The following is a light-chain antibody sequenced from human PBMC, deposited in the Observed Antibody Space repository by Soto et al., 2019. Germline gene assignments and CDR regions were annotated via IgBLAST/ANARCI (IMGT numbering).Light chain of an antibody. Sequence: QSVLTQPASVSGSPGQSMTISCTGTSSDVGGYNYVSWYQHHPGKAPKLMIYEVNYRPSGVSNRFSGSKSGNTASLTISGLQAEDEADYYCSSYTSTNTLEVFGTGTKVTVL. CDR2: EVN. J-gene: IGLJ1*01. CDR3: SSYTSTNTLEV. CDR1: SSDVGGYNY. V-gene: IGLV2-14*01.